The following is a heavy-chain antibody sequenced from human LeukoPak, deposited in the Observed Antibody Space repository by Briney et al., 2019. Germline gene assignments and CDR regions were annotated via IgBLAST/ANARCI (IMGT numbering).Heavy chain of an antibody. J-gene: IGHJ4*02. CDR3: ARDLEMATIDY. CDR2: IIPIFGTA. D-gene: IGHD5-24*01. Sequence: GASVKVSCKASGGTFSSYAISWVRQAPGQGLEWMGGIIPIFGTANYAQKFQGRVTITADESTSTAYMELSSLRSDDTAVYYCARDLEMATIDYWGQGTLVTVSS. CDR1: GGTFSSYA. V-gene: IGHV1-69*13.